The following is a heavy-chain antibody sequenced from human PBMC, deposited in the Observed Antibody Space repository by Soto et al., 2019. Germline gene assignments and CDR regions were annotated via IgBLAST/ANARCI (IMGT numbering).Heavy chain of an antibody. CDR1: AYSLSTSGVG. CDR3: ARLVAAGITYYYDS. CDR2: INWDDDK. D-gene: IGHD2-21*01. V-gene: IGHV2-5*02. Sequence: QITLKESGPTLVKPTQTLTLTCTFSAYSLSTSGVGVGWIRQPPGMALEWLTFINWDDDKRYSPSLKSRLTITKDTSKNQLVLTMTNMDPVDTATYYCARLVAAGITYYYDSWGQGTLVTVSS. J-gene: IGHJ4*02.